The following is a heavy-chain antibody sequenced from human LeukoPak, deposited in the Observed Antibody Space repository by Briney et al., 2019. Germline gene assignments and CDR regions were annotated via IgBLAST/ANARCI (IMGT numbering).Heavy chain of an antibody. J-gene: IGHJ5*02. CDR3: ARDRQVGFLEWLLYGWFDP. CDR1: GFTFSSYS. D-gene: IGHD3-3*01. CDR2: ISRSSSYI. V-gene: IGHV3-21*01. Sequence: NPGGSLRLSCAASGFTFSSYSMNWVRQAPGKGLEWVSSISRSSSYIYYADSVKGRFTISRDNAKNSLYLQMNSLRAEDTAVYYCARDRQVGFLEWLLYGWFDPWGQGTLVTVSS.